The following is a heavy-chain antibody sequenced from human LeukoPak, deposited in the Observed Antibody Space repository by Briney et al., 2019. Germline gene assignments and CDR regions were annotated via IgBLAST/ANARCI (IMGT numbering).Heavy chain of an antibody. Sequence: PGGSLRLSCAASGFSFSDYWMTWVRQAPGKGLEWVANLNQDGSDQYYVDSVEGRFTISRDNAKNSLYLQMDSLRVEDTAVYFCAKVVGAESWGQGTLVTVSS. CDR2: LNQDGSDQ. V-gene: IGHV3-7*05. CDR1: GFSFSDYW. D-gene: IGHD1-26*01. CDR3: AKVVGAES. J-gene: IGHJ4*02.